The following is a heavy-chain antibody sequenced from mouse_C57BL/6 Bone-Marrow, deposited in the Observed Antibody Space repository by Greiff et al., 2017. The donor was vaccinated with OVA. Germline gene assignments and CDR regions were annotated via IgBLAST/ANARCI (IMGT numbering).Heavy chain of an antibody. CDR3: ARSFKNDDWWFDD. V-gene: IGHV5-17*01. D-gene: IGHD2-3*01. CDR1: GFTFSDYG. J-gene: IGHJ1*03. CDR2: ISSGSSTI. Sequence: EVQLVESGGGLVKPGGSLTLSCAASGFTFSDYGMHWVRQAPEKGLEWVAYISSGSSTIYYADTVKGRFTISRDNAKNTLFLQMTCLRCEDTAMYYCARSFKNDDWWFDDWGTGTMVTVS.